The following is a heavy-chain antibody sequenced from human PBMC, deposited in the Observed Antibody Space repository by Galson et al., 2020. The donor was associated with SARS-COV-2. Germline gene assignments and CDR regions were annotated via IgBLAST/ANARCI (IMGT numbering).Heavy chain of an antibody. CDR3: ARDIQSSGHYYFQGPDY. V-gene: IGHV3-33*01. D-gene: IGHD3-22*01. CDR2: IWYAGSIK. Sequence: GESLKISCSASGFIFSSYGMHWVRPAPGKGLEWVAVIWYAGSIKYYADSVKGRFTISRDNSQNTLYLQMNSLRVEDTAVYYCARDIQSSGHYYFQGPDYWGQGTLVTVSS. J-gene: IGHJ4*02. CDR1: GFIFSSYG.